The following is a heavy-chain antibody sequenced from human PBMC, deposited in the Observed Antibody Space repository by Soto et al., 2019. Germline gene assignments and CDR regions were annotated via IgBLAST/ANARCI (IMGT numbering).Heavy chain of an antibody. D-gene: IGHD6-13*01. J-gene: IGHJ6*02. CDR3: AREEVSSWHYYYYYGMDV. CDR2: IIPIFGTA. V-gene: IGHV1-69*06. CDR1: GGTFSSYA. Sequence: SVKVSCKASGGTFSSYAISWVRQAPGQGLERMGGIIPIFGTANYAQKFQGRVTITADKSTSTAYMELSSLRSEDTAVYYCAREEVSSWHYYYYYGMDVWGQGTTVTVSS.